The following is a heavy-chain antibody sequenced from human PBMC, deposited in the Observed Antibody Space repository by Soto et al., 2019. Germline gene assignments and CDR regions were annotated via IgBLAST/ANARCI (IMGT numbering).Heavy chain of an antibody. CDR2: ISYDGSNK. CDR1: GFTFSSYG. J-gene: IGHJ4*02. D-gene: IGHD4-17*01. Sequence: QVQLVESGGGVVQPGRSLRLSCAASGFTFSSYGMHWVRQAPGKGLEWVSVISYDGSNKYYADSVKGRFTISRDNSKNPLYGQMNSVRAEDTAVDYWAKDPGGDYPFDYWGQGTLVTVSS. CDR3: AKDPGGDYPFDY. V-gene: IGHV3-30*18.